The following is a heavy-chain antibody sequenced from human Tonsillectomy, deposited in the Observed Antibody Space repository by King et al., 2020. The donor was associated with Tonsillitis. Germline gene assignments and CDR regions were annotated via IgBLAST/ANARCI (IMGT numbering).Heavy chain of an antibody. V-gene: IGHV4-59*08. D-gene: IGHD3-3*01. CDR2: VYFTGRT. Sequence: VQLQESGPGLVKPSETLSLTCTVSGGSISKYYWSWIRQPPGKGLEGIGNVYFTGRTTYNPSLKSRFTISVDTPKNQFSLKLSSVSAADTAVYYCARQYDFWTGPFDYWGQGTLVTVSS. J-gene: IGHJ4*02. CDR1: GGSISKYY. CDR3: ARQYDFWTGPFDY.